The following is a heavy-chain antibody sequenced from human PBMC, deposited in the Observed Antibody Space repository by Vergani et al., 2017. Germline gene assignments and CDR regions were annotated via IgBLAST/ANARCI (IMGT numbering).Heavy chain of an antibody. V-gene: IGHV3-21*01. J-gene: IGHJ6*03. CDR1: GFTFSSYS. Sequence: EVQLVESGGGLVNPGGSLRLSCAASGFTFSSYSMNWVRQAPGKGLEWVSSISSSSSYIYYADSVKGRFTISRDNAKNSLYLQMNSLRAEDTAVYYCARVGTTVTTDYYMDVWGKGTTVTVSS. D-gene: IGHD4-17*01. CDR3: ARVGTTVTTDYYMDV. CDR2: ISSSSSYI.